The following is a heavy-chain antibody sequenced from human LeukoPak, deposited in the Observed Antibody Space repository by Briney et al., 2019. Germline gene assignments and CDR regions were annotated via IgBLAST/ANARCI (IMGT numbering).Heavy chain of an antibody. Sequence: GGSLRLSCAASGFTFSNSAMTWVRQALGKGLEWVAVISYDGSNEYYADSVKGRFTISRDNSKNTLYLQMNSLRAEDTAVYYCARVWAPITMVRGVIFYWGQGTLVTVSS. CDR1: GFTFSNSA. J-gene: IGHJ4*02. D-gene: IGHD3-10*01. V-gene: IGHV3-30-3*01. CDR2: ISYDGSNE. CDR3: ARVWAPITMVRGVIFY.